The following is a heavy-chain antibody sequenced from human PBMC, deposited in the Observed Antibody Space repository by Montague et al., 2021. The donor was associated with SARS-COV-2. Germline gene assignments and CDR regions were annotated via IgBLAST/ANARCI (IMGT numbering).Heavy chain of an antibody. CDR3: AKDKFDYDSTGYPYGY. V-gene: IGHV3-21*06. CDR1: GFTFSSYS. J-gene: IGHJ4*02. D-gene: IGHD3-22*01. Sequence: SLRLSCAASGFTFSSYSMNWVRQAPGRGLEWVSSIGSSSRNIYYADSLRGRFTISRDNARSLLFLQMNSLRAEDTAVYYCAKDKFDYDSTGYPYGYWGQGTLVTVSS. CDR2: IGSSSRNI.